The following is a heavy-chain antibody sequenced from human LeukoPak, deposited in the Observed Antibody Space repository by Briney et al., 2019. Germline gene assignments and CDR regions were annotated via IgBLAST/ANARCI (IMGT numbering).Heavy chain of an antibody. CDR1: GFIFSDYG. D-gene: IGHD4-17*01. Sequence: PGGSLRLSCGVSGFIFSDYGMHWVRQAPGKGLEWVASIRFDGTNNNYADSVKGRFTISRDNSKNTLYLQMNSLRAEDTAVYYCARDLFYGPFDYWGQGTLVTVSS. J-gene: IGHJ4*02. CDR2: IRFDGTNN. V-gene: IGHV3-30*02. CDR3: ARDLFYGPFDY.